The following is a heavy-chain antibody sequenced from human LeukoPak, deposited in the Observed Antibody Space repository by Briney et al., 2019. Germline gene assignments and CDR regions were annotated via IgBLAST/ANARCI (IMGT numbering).Heavy chain of an antibody. CDR2: IYYIRNT. J-gene: IGHJ4*02. D-gene: IGHD1-26*01. CDR3: ARTQSQSGSYRYYFGY. Sequence: SGTLSLTCTVSGGSISGYYWSWIRQPPGKGLEWIGYIYYIRNTNYNPSLKSRVTMSLDPSKNQFSLKLNSVTAADTAVYYCARTQSQSGSYRYYFGYWGQGTLVTVSS. V-gene: IGHV4-59*01. CDR1: GGSISGYY.